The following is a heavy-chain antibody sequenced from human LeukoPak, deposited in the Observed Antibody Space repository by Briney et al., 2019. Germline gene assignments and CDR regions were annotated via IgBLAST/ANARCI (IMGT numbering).Heavy chain of an antibody. Sequence: GGSLRLSCAASGFTFSSYAMSWVRQAPGKGLEWVSAISGSGGSTYYADSVKGRLTISRDKSKNTLYLQMNSLRAEDTAVYYCAKDTFIMITFGGVIVEPRDDYWGQGTLVTVSS. CDR1: GFTFSSYA. CDR2: ISGSGGST. D-gene: IGHD3-16*02. J-gene: IGHJ4*02. CDR3: AKDTFIMITFGGVIVEPRDDY. V-gene: IGHV3-23*01.